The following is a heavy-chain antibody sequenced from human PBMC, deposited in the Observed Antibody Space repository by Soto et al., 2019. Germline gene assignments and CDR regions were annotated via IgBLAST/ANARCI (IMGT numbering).Heavy chain of an antibody. CDR3: ACPGVGSYLFFDF. Sequence: GGSLRLSCAASGFTFSSHWMHWVRQAPGKGLVWVSRINSDGTGTSYADSVKGRFTTSRDNAKNTLYLQMNSLRAEDTAVYYRACPGVGSYLFFDFWGLGTLVTVSS. J-gene: IGHJ4*02. CDR2: INSDGTGT. D-gene: IGHD1-26*01. V-gene: IGHV3-74*01. CDR1: GFTFSSHW.